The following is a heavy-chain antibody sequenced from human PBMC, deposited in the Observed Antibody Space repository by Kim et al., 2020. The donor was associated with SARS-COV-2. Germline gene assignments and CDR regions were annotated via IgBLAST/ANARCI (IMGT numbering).Heavy chain of an antibody. J-gene: IGHJ4*02. D-gene: IGHD2-21*01. CDR3: ARDPTDYSVL. V-gene: IGHV3-21*01. Sequence: GGSLRLSCAASGFTFSSYSMIWVRQAPGKGLKWVSSISSSSAYIYYADSVKGRFTVSRDNAKNSLYLQMNSLRAEDTAVYYCARDPTDYSVLWGQGTLVTVSS. CDR2: ISSSSAYI. CDR1: GFTFSSYS.